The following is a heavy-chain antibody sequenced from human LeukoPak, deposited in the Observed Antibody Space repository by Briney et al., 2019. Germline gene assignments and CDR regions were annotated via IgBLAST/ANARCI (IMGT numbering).Heavy chain of an antibody. CDR3: ARDERGAGATSDY. V-gene: IGHV1-69*04. J-gene: IGHJ4*02. D-gene: IGHD1-26*01. CDR2: IIPILGIA. CDR1: RGSFSSYA. Sequence: SVKVSRKASRGSFSSYAISWVRPAPGAGVEWMGRIIPILGIANYAQRFQGRVTITADKSTSTAYMELSSLRSEDTAVYYCARDERGAGATSDYWGQGTLVTVPS.